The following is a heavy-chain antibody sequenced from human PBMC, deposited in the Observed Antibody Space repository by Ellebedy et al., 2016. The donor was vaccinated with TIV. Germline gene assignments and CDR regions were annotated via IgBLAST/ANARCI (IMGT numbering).Heavy chain of an antibody. D-gene: IGHD3-9*01. CDR3: ARGKDVLRYFDWQLYYYYMDV. CDR2: ISYDGSSK. Sequence: GGSLRLXXVASGFTFSSYAMHWVRQTPGKGLEWVAVISYDGSSKYYADSVKGRFTISRDNSENTLDLQMNSLRAEDTAVYHCARGKDVLRYFDWQLYYYYMDVWGKGTTVAVSS. V-gene: IGHV3-30*04. CDR1: GFTFSSYA. J-gene: IGHJ6*03.